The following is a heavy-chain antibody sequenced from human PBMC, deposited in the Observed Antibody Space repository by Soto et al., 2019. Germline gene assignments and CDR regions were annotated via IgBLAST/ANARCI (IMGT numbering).Heavy chain of an antibody. V-gene: IGHV3-23*01. CDR2: ISGSGFKK. J-gene: IGHJ5*02. Sequence: PGGSLRLSCAASGLIFENFGMSWVRQAAGKGLEWISSISGSGFKKYYADSVKGRFTISRDNSKSTVYLELNNLSAEDTAVYHCAKNQGVELVPLATVDWFDPWGQGSVVTVSS. CDR3: AKNQGVELVPLATVDWFDP. D-gene: IGHD1-26*01. CDR1: GLIFENFG.